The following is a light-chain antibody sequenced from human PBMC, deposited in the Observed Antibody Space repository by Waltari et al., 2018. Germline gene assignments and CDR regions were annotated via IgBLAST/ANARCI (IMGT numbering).Light chain of an antibody. CDR2: DAS. Sequence: EIVLTQSPATLSLSPGERATLPCRASQSVSTYLAWFQQKPGQAPRLLIYDASYSATGIPARFSGSGSGTDFTLTISSLEPEDFAVYYCQQRSNWPITFGPGSKVDIK. CDR3: QQRSNWPIT. J-gene: IGKJ3*01. CDR1: QSVSTY. V-gene: IGKV3-11*01.